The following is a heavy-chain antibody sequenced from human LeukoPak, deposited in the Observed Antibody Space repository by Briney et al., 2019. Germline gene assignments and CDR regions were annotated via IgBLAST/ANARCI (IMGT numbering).Heavy chain of an antibody. V-gene: IGHV4-34*01. CDR3: AVRHLRYFDR. D-gene: IGHD3-9*01. CDR1: GGSFSGYY. J-gene: IGHJ4*01. Sequence: SETLSLTCAVYGGSFSGYYWSWIRQPPGKGLEWIGEINHSGSTNYNPSLKSRVTISVDTSKNQFSLKLSSVTAADTAVYYCAVRHLRYFDRWGQGTLVTVSS. CDR2: INHSGST.